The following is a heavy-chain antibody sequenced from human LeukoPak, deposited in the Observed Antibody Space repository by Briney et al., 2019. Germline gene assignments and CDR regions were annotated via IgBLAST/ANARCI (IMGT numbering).Heavy chain of an antibody. CDR1: GDSISSGDHY. D-gene: IGHD6-19*01. CDR2: IHYSGST. V-gene: IGHV4-30-4*01. Sequence: SQTLSLTCTVSGDSISSGDHYWSWIRQPPGKVLEWIESIHYSGSTCYNPSLKSRVIISGDMSKNQFSLSLNSLTAADSAMYYCARAAAGTNSWYYFDYWGQGTLVTVSS. CDR3: ARAAAGTNSWYYFDY. J-gene: IGHJ4*02.